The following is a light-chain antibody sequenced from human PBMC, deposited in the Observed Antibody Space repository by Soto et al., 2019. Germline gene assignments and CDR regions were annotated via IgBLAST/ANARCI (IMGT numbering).Light chain of an antibody. V-gene: IGKV3-15*01. CDR2: GAS. CDR1: QSVSSN. J-gene: IGKJ1*01. CDR3: QQYNTWLT. Sequence: EIVITQSPATLSVSPGERATLSCRASQSVSSNLAWYQQKPGKAPRLLIYGASTRATGIPARFSGSGSGTEFTLTIRSLKSEDFAVYYCQQYNTWLTFGQGTKVDIK.